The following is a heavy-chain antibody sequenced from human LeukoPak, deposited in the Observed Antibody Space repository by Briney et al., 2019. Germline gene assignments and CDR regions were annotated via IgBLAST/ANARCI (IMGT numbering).Heavy chain of an antibody. D-gene: IGHD4-17*01. Sequence: GGSLRLSCAASGFTFRSYSMNWVRQAPGKGLEWVSYISSSSSTIYYADSVKGRFTISRDNAKNSLYLQMNSLRDEDTAVYYCARVRNDYGDYGRFYYYYMDVWGKGTTVTVSS. V-gene: IGHV3-48*02. CDR2: ISSSSSTI. J-gene: IGHJ6*03. CDR3: ARVRNDYGDYGRFYYYYMDV. CDR1: GFTFRSYS.